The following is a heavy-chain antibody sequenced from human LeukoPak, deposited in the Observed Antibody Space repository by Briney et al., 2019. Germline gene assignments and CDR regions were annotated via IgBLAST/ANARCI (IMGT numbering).Heavy chain of an antibody. D-gene: IGHD2-15*01. V-gene: IGHV1-18*01. CDR1: GYTFTSYG. CDR3: ARACSDGSCDFDY. CDR2: IGAYNGST. Sequence: VTLTRYGVEVMRHGPSEKVSCKASGYTFTSYGISWVRQAAGDGLEWMGWIGAYNGSTNDAQKPQGRVTMTTHTSTSTAYIELRSLRSDDAAVYYCARACSDGSCDFDYCGHGTLGTASS. J-gene: IGHJ4*03.